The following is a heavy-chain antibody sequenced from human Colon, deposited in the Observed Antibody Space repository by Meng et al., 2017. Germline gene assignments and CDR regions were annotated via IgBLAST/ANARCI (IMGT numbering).Heavy chain of an antibody. CDR2: IYYSGTT. D-gene: IGHD1-14*01. CDR3: ARDRVPGKY. CDR1: GGSVSSGTYY. V-gene: IGHV4-61*01. Sequence: QVQLRSPGPGLVRPSETQPLTCTVSGGSVSSGTYYWSWIRQPPGKGLEWIGCIYYSGTTNYNPSLKSRVTISVDTSKNQFSLKLSSVTPADTAVYFCARDRVPGKYWGQGTLVTVSS. J-gene: IGHJ4*02.